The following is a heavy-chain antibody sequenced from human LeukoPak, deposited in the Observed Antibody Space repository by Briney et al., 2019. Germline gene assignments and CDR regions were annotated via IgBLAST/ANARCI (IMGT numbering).Heavy chain of an antibody. CDR2: INHSGST. J-gene: IGHJ6*02. D-gene: IGHD3-3*01. Sequence: SETLSLTCTVSGDSISSYYWSWIRQPPGKGLEWIGEINHSGSTNYNPSLKSRVTISVDTSKNQFSLKLSSVTAADTAVYYCARVRITIFGVVSGKLDVWGQGTTVTVSS. V-gene: IGHV4-34*01. CDR3: ARVRITIFGVVSGKLDV. CDR1: GDSISSYY.